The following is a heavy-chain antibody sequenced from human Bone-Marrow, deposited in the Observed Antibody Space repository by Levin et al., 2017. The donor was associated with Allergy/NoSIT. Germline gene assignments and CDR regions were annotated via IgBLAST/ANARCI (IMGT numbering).Heavy chain of an antibody. D-gene: IGHD1-26*01. V-gene: IGHV3-9*01. CDR1: GFTFDDYA. J-gene: IGHJ4*02. Sequence: GGSLRLSCAASGFTFDDYAMHWVRQAPGKGLEWVSGITSNSNNIRYADSVKCRFTISRDNAKNSLYLQMNSLRTEDTALYYCAKAGSLSSPPGDYWGQGTLVTVSS. CDR3: AKAGSLSSPPGDY. CDR2: ITSNSNNI.